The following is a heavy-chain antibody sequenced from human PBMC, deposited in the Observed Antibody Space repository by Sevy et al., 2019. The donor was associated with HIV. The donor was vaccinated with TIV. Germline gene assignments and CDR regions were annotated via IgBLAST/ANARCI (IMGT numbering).Heavy chain of an antibody. V-gene: IGHV3-30*18. J-gene: IGHJ4*02. CDR3: AKGNKRYFDWLLNFDY. CDR2: ISYDGSNK. Sequence: GGSLRLSCAASGLTFSSYDMHWVRQAPGKGLEWVAIISYDGSNKYYADSVKGRFTISRDNSKNTLYLQMNSLRAEDTAVYYCAKGNKRYFDWLLNFDYWGQGTLVTVSS. D-gene: IGHD3-9*01. CDR1: GLTFSSYD.